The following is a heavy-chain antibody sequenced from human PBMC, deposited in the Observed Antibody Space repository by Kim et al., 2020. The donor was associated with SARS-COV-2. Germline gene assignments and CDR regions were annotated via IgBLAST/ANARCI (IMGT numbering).Heavy chain of an antibody. Sequence: GGSLRLSCAASGFTFSSYAMNWVRQAPGKGLEWVAVISYDGSNNYYADSVNGQFTISNHNSKNTLYQEMNSLRAEDTAVYCCARVGTHYYGSGRYYNPSDYGGQGHLVTVPT. V-gene: IGHV3-30-3*01. CDR1: GFTFSSYA. D-gene: IGHD3-10*01. CDR2: ISYDGSNN. CDR3: ARVGTHYYGSGRYYNPSDY. J-gene: IGHJ4*02.